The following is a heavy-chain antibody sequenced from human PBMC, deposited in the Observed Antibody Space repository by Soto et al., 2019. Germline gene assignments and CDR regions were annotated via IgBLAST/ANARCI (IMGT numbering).Heavy chain of an antibody. V-gene: IGHV1-58*01. J-gene: IGHJ4*02. D-gene: IGHD6-13*01. CDR1: GFTFTSSA. Sequence: GASVKVSCKASGFTFTSSAVQWVRQARGQRLEWIGWIVVGSGNTNYAQKFQERVTITRDMSTSTAYMELSSLRSEDTAVYYCAARGSWYGPESSDYWGQGTLVTVSS. CDR3: AARGSWYGPESSDY. CDR2: IVVGSGNT.